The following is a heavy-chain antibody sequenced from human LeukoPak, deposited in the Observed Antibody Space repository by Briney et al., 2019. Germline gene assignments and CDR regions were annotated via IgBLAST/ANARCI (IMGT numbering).Heavy chain of an antibody. J-gene: IGHJ5*02. CDR3: ARERLPVSYFDP. Sequence: GGSLRLSCAASGFTFSSYWMHWVRQTPGKGLVWVSRINSDGSFTNYADSVKGRFTISRDNAKNTLYLQMNSLRAEDTAVYYCARERLPVSYFDPWGQGTLVTVSS. V-gene: IGHV3-74*01. CDR1: GFTFSSYW. CDR2: INSDGSFT. D-gene: IGHD1-26*01.